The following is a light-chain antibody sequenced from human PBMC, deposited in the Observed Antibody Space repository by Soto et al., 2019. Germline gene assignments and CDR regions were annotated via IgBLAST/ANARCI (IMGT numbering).Light chain of an antibody. Sequence: DIVMTQSPDSLAVSLGERATINCKSSQSVLYSSNNKNYLAWYQQKPGQPPKLLIYWASTRESGVPDRFSGSGSGTDFTPTISSLQAEDVAVYYCQQYYNTPITFGQGTRLEIK. J-gene: IGKJ5*01. CDR3: QQYYNTPIT. CDR1: QSVLYSSNNKNY. V-gene: IGKV4-1*01. CDR2: WAS.